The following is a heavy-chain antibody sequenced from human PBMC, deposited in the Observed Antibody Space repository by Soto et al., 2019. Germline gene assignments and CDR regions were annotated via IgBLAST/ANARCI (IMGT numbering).Heavy chain of an antibody. CDR3: ARDRGLPDSFDI. D-gene: IGHD3-10*01. J-gene: IGHJ3*02. CDR1: GFTFSDYY. V-gene: IGHV3-11*04. Sequence: PGGSLRLSCAASGFTFSDYYMSWIRQAPGKGLEWVSYISNSGSTKFYADSVTGRFTISRDNAKNTLYLQMNSLRVEDTAVYFCARDRGLPDSFDIWGQGTMVTVSS. CDR2: ISNSGSTK.